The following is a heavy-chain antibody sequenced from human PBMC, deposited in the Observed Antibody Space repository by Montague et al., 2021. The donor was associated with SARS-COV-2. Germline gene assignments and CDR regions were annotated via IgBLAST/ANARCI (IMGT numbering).Heavy chain of an antibody. J-gene: IGHJ4*02. CDR2: MFTSGST. CDR1: GAPISNPTYS. Sequence: TLSLTCTVSGAPISNPTYSWGWIRQPAGKELEWIGRMFTSGSTTYNPSLKSRVTISVDTSKNQFSLRLNSVTAADTAVYYRVREGGSMTFDYWGQGILVTVSS. V-gene: IGHV4-61*02. D-gene: IGHD1-26*01. CDR3: VREGGSMTFDY.